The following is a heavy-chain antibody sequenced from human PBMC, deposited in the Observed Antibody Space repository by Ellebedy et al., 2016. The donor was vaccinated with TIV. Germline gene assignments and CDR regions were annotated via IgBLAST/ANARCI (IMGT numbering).Heavy chain of an antibody. J-gene: IGHJ6*03. D-gene: IGHD6-19*01. CDR3: ARVVAVAGTYYYYYYMDV. CDR1: GGSISSYY. V-gene: IGHV4-59*13. CDR2: IYYSGST. Sequence: SETLSLXCTVSGGSISSYYWSWIRQPPGKGLEWIGYIYYSGSTNYNPSLKSRVTISVDTSKNQFSLKLSSVTAADTAVYYCARVVAVAGTYYYYYYMDVWGKGTTVTVSS.